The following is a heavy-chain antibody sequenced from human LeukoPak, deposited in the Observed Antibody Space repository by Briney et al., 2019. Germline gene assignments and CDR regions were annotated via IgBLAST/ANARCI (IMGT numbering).Heavy chain of an antibody. J-gene: IGHJ4*02. CDR2: IYHSGST. D-gene: IGHD1-7*01. V-gene: IGHV4-30-2*01. CDR3: ARRRDNWNYLN. Sequence: SETLSLTCAVSGGSISSGGYSWSWIRQPPGKGLEWIGYIYHSGSTYYNPSLKSRVTISVDRSKNQFSLKLSSVTAADTAVYYCARRRDNWNYLNWGQGTLVTVSS. CDR1: GGSISSGGYS.